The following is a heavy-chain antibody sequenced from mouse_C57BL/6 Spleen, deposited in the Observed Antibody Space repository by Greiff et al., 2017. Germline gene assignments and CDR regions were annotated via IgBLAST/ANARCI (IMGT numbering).Heavy chain of an antibody. V-gene: IGHV1-69*01. CDR3: ARSPFTTVVGDY. CDR2: IDPSDSYT. D-gene: IGHD1-1*01. Sequence: QVQLQQPGAELVMPGASVKLSCKASGYTFTSYWMHWVKQRPGQGLEWIGEIDPSDSYTNYNQKFKGKSTLTVDKSSSTAYMQLSSLTSEDSAVXYCARSPFTTVVGDYWGQGTTLTVSS. CDR1: GYTFTSYW. J-gene: IGHJ2*01.